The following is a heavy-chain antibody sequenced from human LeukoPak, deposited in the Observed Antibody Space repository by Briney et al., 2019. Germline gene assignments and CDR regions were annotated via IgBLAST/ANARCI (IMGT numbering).Heavy chain of an antibody. V-gene: IGHV1-2*06. CDR2: INPNSGGT. D-gene: IGHD3-10*01. CDR1: GYTFTGYY. CDR3: AIGGLLWFGELSDPSFDY. Sequence: ASVKVSCKASGYTFTGYYMHWVRQAPGQGLEWRGRINPNSGGTNYAQKFQGRVTMTRDTSISTAYMELSRLRSDDTAVYYCAIGGLLWFGELSDPSFDYWGQGTLVTVSS. J-gene: IGHJ4*02.